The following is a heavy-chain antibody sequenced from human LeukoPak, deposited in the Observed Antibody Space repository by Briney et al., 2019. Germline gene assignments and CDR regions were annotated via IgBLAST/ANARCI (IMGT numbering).Heavy chain of an antibody. J-gene: IGHJ4*02. CDR2: ISYDGSNK. V-gene: IGHV3-30*18. D-gene: IGHD1-1*01. Sequence: GRSLRLSCAASGFTFSSYGMHWVRQAPGKGLEWVAVISYDGSNKYYADSVKGRFTISRDNSKNTLYLQMNSLRAEDTAVYYCAKGQFPGVFGNDEVSFDYWGQGTLVTVSS. CDR3: AKGQFPGVFGNDEVSFDY. CDR1: GFTFSSYG.